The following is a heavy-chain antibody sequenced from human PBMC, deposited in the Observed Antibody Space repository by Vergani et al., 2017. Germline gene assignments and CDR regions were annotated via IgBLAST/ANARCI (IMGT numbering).Heavy chain of an antibody. D-gene: IGHD1-1*01. Sequence: EVELVQSGPEMRKPGESLKISCKGSEYSFGNYWIGWVRQMPGKCLEWMGIIYPADSDTRYSPSFPGQVTISADKSISTAFLQWDSLKASDTALYYCARHTTYTDSWGQGTLVTVSS. CDR1: EYSFGNYW. V-gene: IGHV5-51*01. J-gene: IGHJ4*02. CDR3: ARHTTYTDS. CDR2: IYPADSDT.